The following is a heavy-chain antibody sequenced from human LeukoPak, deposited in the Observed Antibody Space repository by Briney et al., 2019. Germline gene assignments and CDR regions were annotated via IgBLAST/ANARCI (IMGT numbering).Heavy chain of an antibody. CDR3: ARFKGGTGFDY. CDR2: ISSSGKR. V-gene: IGHV4-39*01. J-gene: IGHJ4*02. D-gene: IGHD1-26*01. CDR1: GGSISTTDFD. Sequence: PSETLSLTCAVSGGSISTTDFDWAWIRQPPGQGLEWIATISSSGKRYYNPYLMSRVTISVDTSKNQFSLDVTSVAAADTGLFYCARFKGGTGFDYWGRGILVIVS.